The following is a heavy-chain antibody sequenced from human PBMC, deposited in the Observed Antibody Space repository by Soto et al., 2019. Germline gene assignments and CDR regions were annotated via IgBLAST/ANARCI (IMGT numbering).Heavy chain of an antibody. CDR1: GLTVSSNY. Sequence: GGSMRHSSAASGLTVSSNYMSWVRQAPGKGLEWVSVIYSGGSTYYADSVKGRFTISRDNSKNTLYLQMNSLRAEDTAVYYCARAPYYYYGMDVWGQGTTVTVSS. CDR2: IYSGGST. V-gene: IGHV3-53*01. J-gene: IGHJ6*02. CDR3: ARAPYYYYGMDV.